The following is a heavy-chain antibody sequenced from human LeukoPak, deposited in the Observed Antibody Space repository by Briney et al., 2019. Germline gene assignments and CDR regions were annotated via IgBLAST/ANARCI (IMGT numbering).Heavy chain of an antibody. J-gene: IGHJ4*02. CDR2: ISADGGST. Sequence: GGSLRISCAASGFMFNDYATHWVRQAPGKGLEWVSLISADGGSTFYADSVKGRFTISRDNNNNSLSLQMNSLTTEDTAFYYCAREQFSHTSNYFDNWGQGLLVTVSS. V-gene: IGHV3-43*02. CDR1: GFMFNDYA. D-gene: IGHD5-24*01. CDR3: AREQFSHTSNYFDN.